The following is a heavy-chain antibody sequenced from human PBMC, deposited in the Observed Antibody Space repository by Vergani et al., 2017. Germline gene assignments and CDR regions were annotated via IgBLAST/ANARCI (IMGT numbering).Heavy chain of an antibody. CDR3: ARRDDFGTFKY. D-gene: IGHD3-3*01. J-gene: IGHJ4*02. Sequence: QVQLMQSGAEMKKPGASVKVSCETSSYTFTKYNINWLRQAPGHGLEWMGWISPSNGQIRYAQKFRGRVTMTKDTSTSTGYMEMRSLTFDDTAVYYCARRDDFGTFKYWGQGTLVTVSS. CDR2: ISPSNGQI. CDR1: SYTFTKYN. V-gene: IGHV1-18*01.